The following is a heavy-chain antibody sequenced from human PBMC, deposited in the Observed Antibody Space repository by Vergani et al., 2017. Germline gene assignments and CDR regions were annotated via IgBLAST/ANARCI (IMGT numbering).Heavy chain of an antibody. D-gene: IGHD2/OR15-2a*01. V-gene: IGHV1-46*01. CDR3: ARGEIGHFYGRLDY. CDR2: INPSGGST. J-gene: IGHJ4*02. Sequence: QVQLVQSGAEVKKPGSSVKVSCKASGGTFSSYAISWVRQAPGQGLEWMGIINPSGGSTSYAQKFQGRVTMTRDTSTSTVYMELSSLRSEDTAVYYCARGEIGHFYGRLDYWGQGTLVTVSS. CDR1: GGTFSSYA.